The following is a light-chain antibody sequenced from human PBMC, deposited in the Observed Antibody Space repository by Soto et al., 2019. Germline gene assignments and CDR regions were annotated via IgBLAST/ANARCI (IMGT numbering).Light chain of an antibody. CDR3: SSYTSASALGI. CDR2: EVN. V-gene: IGLV2-14*01. CDR1: KFDIGRYDY. J-gene: IGLJ2*01. Sequence: QSALTQPASVSGSPGQTITISCAGTKFDIGRYDYVSWYRQHPGEAPKLIIFEVNNRPSGVSNRFSGSKSGNTAYLTIFGLQVEDEALYFCSSYTSASALGIFGGGTKITVL.